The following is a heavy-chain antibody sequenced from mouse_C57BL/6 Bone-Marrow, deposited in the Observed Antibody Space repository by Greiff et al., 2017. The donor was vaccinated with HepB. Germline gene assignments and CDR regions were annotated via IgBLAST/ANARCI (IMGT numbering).Heavy chain of an antibody. J-gene: IGHJ4*01. D-gene: IGHD2-4*01. V-gene: IGHV1-64*01. CDR3: ARWGYYDYVFYYAMDY. CDR1: GYTFTSYW. Sequence: QVQLQQPGAELVKPGASVKLSCKASGYTFTSYWMHWVKQRPGQGLEWIGMIHPNSGSTNYNEKFKSKATLTVDKSSSTAYMQLSSLTSEDSAVYYGARWGYYDYVFYYAMDYWGQGTSVTVSS. CDR2: IHPNSGST.